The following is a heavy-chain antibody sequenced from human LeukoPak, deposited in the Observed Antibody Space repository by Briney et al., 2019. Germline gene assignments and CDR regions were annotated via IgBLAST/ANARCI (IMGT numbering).Heavy chain of an antibody. Sequence: PGGSLRLSCAASGFTFSSYWMSWVRQAPGKGLEWVANIKQDGSEKYYVDSVKGRFTISRDNAKNSLYLQMNSLRAEDTAVYYCARSGEGLRNRDYYDSSGYYPFDYWGQGTLVTVSS. CDR2: IKQDGSEK. V-gene: IGHV3-7*01. J-gene: IGHJ4*02. CDR1: GFTFSSYW. CDR3: ARSGEGLRNRDYYDSSGYYPFDY. D-gene: IGHD3-22*01.